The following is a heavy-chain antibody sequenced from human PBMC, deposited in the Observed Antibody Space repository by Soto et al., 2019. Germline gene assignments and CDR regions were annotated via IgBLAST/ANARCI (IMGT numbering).Heavy chain of an antibody. J-gene: IGHJ4*02. D-gene: IGHD5-18*01. CDR2: VSYDGGTK. CDR1: GFTLSSHG. CDR3: VKEFGVAGSSYESFLDY. Sequence: QVQLVESGGGVVQPGGSLRLSCAASGFTLSSHGMQWVRQAPGKGLEWVAVVSYDGGTKYYADSVKGRFTISRDNSKNTLYLQMNSLRAEDTAVYYCVKEFGVAGSSYESFLDYWGQGTLVTVSS. V-gene: IGHV3-30*18.